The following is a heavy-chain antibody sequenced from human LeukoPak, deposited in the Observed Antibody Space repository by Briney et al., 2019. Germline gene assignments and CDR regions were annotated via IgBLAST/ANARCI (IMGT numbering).Heavy chain of an antibody. CDR3: ARGPIIDIAIIPAADEYYYMDV. CDR2: ISAYNGNT. Sequence: ASVKVSCKASGYTFTSYGITWVRQAPGQGLEWMGWISAYNGNTNYAQKVQGRVTMTTDTSTTTAYMELRSLRPDDTAVYYCARGPIIDIAIIPAADEYYYMDVWGKGTTVTVSS. V-gene: IGHV1-18*04. J-gene: IGHJ6*03. CDR1: GYTFTSYG. D-gene: IGHD2-2*01.